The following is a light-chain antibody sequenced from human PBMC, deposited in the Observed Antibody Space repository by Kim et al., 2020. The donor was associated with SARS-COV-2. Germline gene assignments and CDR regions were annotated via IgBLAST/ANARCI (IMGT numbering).Light chain of an antibody. V-gene: IGLV1-40*01. J-gene: IGLJ3*02. Sequence: QSVLTQPPSVSGAPGQRVTISCTGSSSNIGAGYDVHWYRQIPGTAPRLLIYGNNNRPSGVPDRFSGSKSATSASLAITGLQAEDEADYYCQSYDSSLSGGVFGGGTKVTVL. CDR3: QSYDSSLSGGV. CDR1: SSNIGAGYD. CDR2: GNN.